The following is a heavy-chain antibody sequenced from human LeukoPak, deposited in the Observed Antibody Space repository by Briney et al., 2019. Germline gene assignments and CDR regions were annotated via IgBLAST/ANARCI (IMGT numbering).Heavy chain of an antibody. CDR2: ISCYNGDT. CDR3: ARDPTNTSGRYAYFDS. Sequence: ASVKVSCKASGYTFTHHGISWVRQAPGQGLEWMAWISCYNGDTHYARKFQGRVTLTTDTSTSTAYMELRSLSSDDTAVYYCARDPTNTSGRYAYFDSWGQGTLVTVSS. V-gene: IGHV1-18*01. CDR1: GYTFTHHG. J-gene: IGHJ4*02. D-gene: IGHD6-19*01.